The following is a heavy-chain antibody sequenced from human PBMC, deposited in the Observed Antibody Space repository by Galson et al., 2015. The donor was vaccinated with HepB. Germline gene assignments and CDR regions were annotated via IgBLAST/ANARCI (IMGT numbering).Heavy chain of an antibody. J-gene: IGHJ4*02. CDR2: ISAYNGNT. D-gene: IGHD3-10*01. CDR3: ARGFGSTAWVDY. V-gene: IGHV1-18*04. CDR1: GYTFSNYG. Sequence: SVKVSCKASGYTFSNYGITWVRQAPGQGLEWVGWISAYNGNTEHAQKVQGRVTMTTDISTYTAYMELRSLKSDDTAVYYCARGFGSTAWVDYWGQGTLVTVSS.